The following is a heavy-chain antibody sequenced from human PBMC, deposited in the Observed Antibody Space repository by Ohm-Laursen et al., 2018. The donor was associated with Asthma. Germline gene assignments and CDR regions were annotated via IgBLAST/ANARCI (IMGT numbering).Heavy chain of an antibody. CDR1: GFAFNSYA. V-gene: IGHV3-23*01. CDR2: ISGSGGST. D-gene: IGHD4-17*01. Sequence: GSLRLSCTASGFAFNSYAMSWVRQAPGQGLEWVSGISGSGGSTYYADSVKGRFTISRDNSKNTLYLQMNSLRAEDTAVYYCAKGLGRTTVTMFDCWGQGTQVTVSS. CDR3: AKGLGRTTVTMFDC. J-gene: IGHJ4*02.